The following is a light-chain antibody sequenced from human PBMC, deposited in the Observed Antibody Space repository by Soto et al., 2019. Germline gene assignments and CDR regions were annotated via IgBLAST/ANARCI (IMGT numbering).Light chain of an antibody. V-gene: IGKV3-20*01. Sequence: EIVLTQSPGTLSLSPGERATLSCRASQSVTSNYLAWFQQKPGQAPRLLIYGASNRATGIPDRFSGSGSGTDFTLTISRLEPEDFEVYYCQQYGAPPYTFGQGTNLESK. CDR3: QQYGAPPYT. CDR2: GAS. J-gene: IGKJ2*01. CDR1: QSVTSNY.